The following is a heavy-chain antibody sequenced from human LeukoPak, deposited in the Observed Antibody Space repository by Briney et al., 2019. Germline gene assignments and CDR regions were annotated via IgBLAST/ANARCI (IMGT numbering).Heavy chain of an antibody. CDR3: ARDVDTAMVWFDP. CDR2: ISSSSSYI. J-gene: IGHJ5*02. CDR1: GFTFSSYA. D-gene: IGHD5-18*01. V-gene: IGHV3-21*01. Sequence: GGSLRLSCAASGFTFSSYAMSWVRQAPGKGLEWVSSISSSSSYIYYADSVKGRFTISRDNAKNSLYLQVNSLRAEDTAVYYCARDVDTAMVWFDPWGQGTLVTVSS.